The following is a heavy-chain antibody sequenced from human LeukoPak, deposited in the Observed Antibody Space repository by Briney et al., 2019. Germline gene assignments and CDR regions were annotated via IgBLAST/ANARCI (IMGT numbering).Heavy chain of an antibody. Sequence: PSETLSLTCTVSGGSISSSYWSWIRQPPGKGLEWIGYIYYRGSANYNPSLQSRVTMSVDTSKNQFSLKLSSVTAADTAVYYCARRWGGRDAFDIRGQGTMVTVSS. V-gene: IGHV4-59*08. CDR1: GGSISSSY. CDR2: IYYRGSA. CDR3: ARRWGGRDAFDI. J-gene: IGHJ3*02. D-gene: IGHD7-27*01.